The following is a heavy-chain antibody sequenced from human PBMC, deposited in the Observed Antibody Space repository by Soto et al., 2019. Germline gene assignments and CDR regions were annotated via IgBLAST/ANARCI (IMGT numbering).Heavy chain of an antibody. CDR1: VFPLSSYA. CDR3: AKDPVGGWLLGETWYYYGMDV. D-gene: IGHD3-22*01. Sequence: GGSLSLACPASVFPLSSYAMSGARPAPGKGLEWVSAISGSGGSTYYAASVKGRFTISRDNSKNTLYLQMNSLRAEDTAVYYCAKDPVGGWLLGETWYYYGMDVWGQGTTVTVSS. V-gene: IGHV3-23*01. CDR2: ISGSGGST. J-gene: IGHJ6*02.